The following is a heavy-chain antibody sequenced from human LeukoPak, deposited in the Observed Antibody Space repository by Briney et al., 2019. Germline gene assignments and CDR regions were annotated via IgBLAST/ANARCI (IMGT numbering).Heavy chain of an antibody. Sequence: GGSLRLSCAASGFTFSSYAMSWVRQAPGKGLEWVSAISGSGGSTYYADSVKGRFTISRDNSKNTLYLQMNSLRADDTAVYYCAKLTGYDFWSGYYSFYFDYWGQGTLVTVSS. CDR1: GFTFSSYA. V-gene: IGHV3-23*01. D-gene: IGHD3-3*01. J-gene: IGHJ4*02. CDR2: ISGSGGST. CDR3: AKLTGYDFWSGYYSFYFDY.